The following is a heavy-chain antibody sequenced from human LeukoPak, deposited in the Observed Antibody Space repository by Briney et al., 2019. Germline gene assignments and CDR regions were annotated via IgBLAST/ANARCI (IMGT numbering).Heavy chain of an antibody. CDR3: ASFYCSGGSCYQYYYYYYMDV. V-gene: IGHV4-61*02. J-gene: IGHJ6*03. CDR1: GGSISSGSNY. Sequence: PSETLSLTCTVSGGSISSGSNYWSWIRQPAGKGLEWIGRIYTRGTTNYNPSLKSRVTISIDTSKNQFSLKLSSVTAADTAVYYCASFYCSGGSCYQYYYYYYMDVWGKGTTVTISS. D-gene: IGHD2-15*01. CDR2: IYTRGTT.